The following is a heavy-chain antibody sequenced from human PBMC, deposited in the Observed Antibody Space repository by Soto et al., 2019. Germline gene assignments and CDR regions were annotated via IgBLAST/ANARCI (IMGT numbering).Heavy chain of an antibody. Sequence: ASVKVSCKASGFTFTSSAVQWVRQARGQRLEWIGWIVVGSGNTNYAQKFQERVTITRDMSTSTAYMELSSLRSEDTAVYYCAAEVRIAAAGAYYYGMDVWGQGTTVTVSS. V-gene: IGHV1-58*01. J-gene: IGHJ6*02. D-gene: IGHD6-13*01. CDR3: AAEVRIAAAGAYYYGMDV. CDR1: GFTFTSSA. CDR2: IVVGSGNT.